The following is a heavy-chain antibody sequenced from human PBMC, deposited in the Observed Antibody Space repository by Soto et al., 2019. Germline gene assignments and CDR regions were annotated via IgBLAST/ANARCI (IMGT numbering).Heavy chain of an antibody. D-gene: IGHD5-12*01. CDR2: IVPIFGRP. CDR3: AREASGYNF. Sequence: GASVKVSGKASGGSFSNFGISWWRQAPGQGLEWMGGIVPIFGRPNYAQRFRGRLTITADESTSTGYMELISLRSDEAAVEYSAREASGYNFWGQGTQVTVSS. CDR1: GGSFSNFG. V-gene: IGHV1-69*13. J-gene: IGHJ4*02.